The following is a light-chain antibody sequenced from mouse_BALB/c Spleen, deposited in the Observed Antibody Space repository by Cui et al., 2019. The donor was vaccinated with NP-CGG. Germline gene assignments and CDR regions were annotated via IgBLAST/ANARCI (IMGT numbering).Light chain of an antibody. V-gene: IGLV1*01. CDR1: TGAVTTSNY. J-gene: IGLJ1*01. Sequence: QAVVTQESALTTSPGETVTLTCRSSTGAVTTSNYANWVQEKPDLLFTGLIGGTNNRAPGVPARFSGSLIGDKAALTITGVQTEDEAIYFCALWYSNHWVFGGGTKLTVL. CDR3: ALWYSNHWV. CDR2: GTN.